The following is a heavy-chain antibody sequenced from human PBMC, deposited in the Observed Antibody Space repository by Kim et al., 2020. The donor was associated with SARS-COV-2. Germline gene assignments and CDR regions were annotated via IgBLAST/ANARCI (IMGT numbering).Heavy chain of an antibody. CDR1: GYSISSGYY. CDR2: IYHSGST. Sequence: SETLSLTCTVSGYSISSGYYWGWIRQPPGKGLEWIGSIYHSGSTYYNPSLKSRVTISVDTSKNQFSLKLSSVTAADTAVYYCARDLATGGDYFLQSYGMDVWGQGTTVTVSS. V-gene: IGHV4-38-2*02. D-gene: IGHD4-17*01. CDR3: ARDLATGGDYFLQSYGMDV. J-gene: IGHJ6*02.